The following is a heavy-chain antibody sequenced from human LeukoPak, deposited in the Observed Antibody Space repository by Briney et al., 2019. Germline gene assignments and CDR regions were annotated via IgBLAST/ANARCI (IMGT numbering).Heavy chain of an antibody. CDR1: GFTFSSYA. CDR2: ISGSGGST. V-gene: IGHV3-23*01. D-gene: IGHD2-8*01. CDR3: AKDTARMDAFDI. J-gene: IGHJ3*02. Sequence: GGSLRLSCAASGFTFSSYAMSWVRQAPGKGLEWVSGISGSGGSTDYADSVKGRFTISRDNSKNTLYLQMNSLRAEDTAVYYCAKDTARMDAFDIWGQGTMVTVSS.